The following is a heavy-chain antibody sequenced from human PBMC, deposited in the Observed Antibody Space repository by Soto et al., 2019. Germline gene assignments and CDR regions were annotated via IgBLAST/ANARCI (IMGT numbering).Heavy chain of an antibody. V-gene: IGHV1-69*01. CDR1: GGTFSSYA. D-gene: IGHD3-10*01. CDR3: AVNYYGSGSNYYYGMDV. Sequence: QVQLVQSGAEVKKPGSSVKVSCKASGGTFSSYAISWVRQAPGQGLEWMGGIIPIFGTANYAQKFQGRVTITADESTSTAYMELSSLRSEDTAVYYCAVNYYGSGSNYYYGMDVWGQGNTVTVSS. J-gene: IGHJ6*02. CDR2: IIPIFGTA.